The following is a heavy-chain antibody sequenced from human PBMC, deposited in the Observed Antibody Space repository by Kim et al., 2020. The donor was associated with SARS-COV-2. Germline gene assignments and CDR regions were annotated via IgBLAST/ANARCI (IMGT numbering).Heavy chain of an antibody. CDR2: ISASSSYI. CDR1: GFTFTSYS. J-gene: IGHJ4*02. V-gene: IGHV3-21*01. CDR3: ARVPADL. Sequence: GGSLRLSCAASGFTFTSYSMNWVRQAPGKGLELVSSISASSSYIYYADSVRGRFTISRDNAKSSLYLQMNSLRAEDTAVYYCARVPADLWGQGTLVTVSS.